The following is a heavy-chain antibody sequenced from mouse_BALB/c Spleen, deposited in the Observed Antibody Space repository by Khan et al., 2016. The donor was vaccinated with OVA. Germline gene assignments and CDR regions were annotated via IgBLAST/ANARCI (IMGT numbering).Heavy chain of an antibody. Sequence: EVELVESGGGLVKPGGSLKLSCAASGFTFSDYYMYWVRQTPEKRLEWVATISDGGSYTYYPDSVKGRFPIYRDDAKNNLYLQMSSLKSEDTARYYCARGYYGDPFAYWGQGTLVTVSA. J-gene: IGHJ3*01. V-gene: IGHV5-4*02. CDR3: ARGYYGDPFAY. CDR1: GFTFSDYY. D-gene: IGHD2-13*01. CDR2: ISDGGSYT.